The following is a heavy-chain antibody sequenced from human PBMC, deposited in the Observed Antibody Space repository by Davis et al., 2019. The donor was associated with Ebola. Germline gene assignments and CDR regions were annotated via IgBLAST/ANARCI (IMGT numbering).Heavy chain of an antibody. CDR3: ARTTRASGWFLDY. V-gene: IGHV4-34*01. D-gene: IGHD6-19*01. CDR2: INHSGST. Sequence: MPSETLSLTCAVYGGSFSGYYWSWIRQPPGKGLEWIGEINHSGSTNYNPSLKSRVTLSVDTSKNQFSLKLTSVTAADTAMYYCARTTRASGWFLDYWGQGSLVTVSS. J-gene: IGHJ4*02. CDR1: GGSFSGYY.